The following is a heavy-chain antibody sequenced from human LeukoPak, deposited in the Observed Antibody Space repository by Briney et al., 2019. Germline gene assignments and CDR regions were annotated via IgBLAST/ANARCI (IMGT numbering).Heavy chain of an antibody. CDR2: IGTAGDT. Sequence: GGSLRLSCAASGFTFSSYAMHWVRHPTGKGLEWVSSIGTAGDTYYPGSVTGRFTISRENAKKSLYLQMNSLRAEDTAVYYCARVFGSRMISGSFDIWGRGTVVTVSS. J-gene: IGHJ3*02. D-gene: IGHD3-10*01. CDR1: GFTFSSYA. CDR3: ARVFGSRMISGSFDI. V-gene: IGHV3-13*01.